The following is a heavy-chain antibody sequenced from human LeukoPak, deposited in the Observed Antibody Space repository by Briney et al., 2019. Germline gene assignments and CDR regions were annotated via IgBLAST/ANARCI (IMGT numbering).Heavy chain of an antibody. CDR3: ASGLNTYYYDSTRGYYSLDY. CDR2: IYYSGST. J-gene: IGHJ4*02. CDR1: GGSISSGDYY. Sequence: PSETLSLTCTVSGGSISSGDYYWSWIRQPPGKGLEWIGYIYYSGSTYYNPSLKSRVTISVDTSKNQFSLKLSSVTAADTAVYYCASGLNTYYYDSTRGYYSLDYWGQGTLVTVSS. V-gene: IGHV4-30-4*02. D-gene: IGHD3-22*01.